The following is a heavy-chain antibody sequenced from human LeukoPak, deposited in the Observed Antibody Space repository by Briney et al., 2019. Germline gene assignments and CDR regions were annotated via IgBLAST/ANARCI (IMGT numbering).Heavy chain of an antibody. CDR3: ARAKVDYYDSSGIFDY. J-gene: IGHJ4*02. D-gene: IGHD3-22*01. V-gene: IGHV3-7*01. Sequence: GGSLRLSCAASGFTFSNYWMSWVRQAPGKGLEWVANIKQDGSEKYYVDSVKGRFTISRDNAKNSLYLQMNSLRAEDTAVYYCARAKVDYYDSSGIFDYWGQGTLVTVSS. CDR2: IKQDGSEK. CDR1: GFTFSNYW.